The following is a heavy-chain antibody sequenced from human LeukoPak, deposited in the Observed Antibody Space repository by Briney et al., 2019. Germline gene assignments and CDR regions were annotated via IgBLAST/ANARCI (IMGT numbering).Heavy chain of an antibody. CDR3: ARGGGSSGYPDY. Sequence: ASVKVSCKASGCTFTDNYMHWVRQAPGQGLEWMGWTNPNGGATNYAQKFQGRVTVTRDTSISTAYMELTRLTSDDTAVYYCARGGGSSGYPDYWGQGTLVTVSS. CDR2: TNPNGGAT. CDR1: GCTFTDNY. J-gene: IGHJ4*02. V-gene: IGHV1-2*02. D-gene: IGHD3-22*01.